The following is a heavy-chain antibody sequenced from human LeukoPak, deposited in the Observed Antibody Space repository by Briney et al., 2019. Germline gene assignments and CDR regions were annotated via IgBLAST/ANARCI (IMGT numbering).Heavy chain of an antibody. Sequence: PGGSLRLSCAASGFTLNNYSMSWVRQAPGKGLEWVSSINIIGGGTYYADSVKGRFTISRDNSKKTLSLQMNSLRAGDTALYYCAKDSNRGNYFPSYYFDLWGRGTVVTVSS. V-gene: IGHV3-23*01. J-gene: IGHJ4*02. CDR3: AKDSNRGNYFPSYYFDL. D-gene: IGHD1-7*01. CDR2: INIIGGGT. CDR1: GFTLNNYS.